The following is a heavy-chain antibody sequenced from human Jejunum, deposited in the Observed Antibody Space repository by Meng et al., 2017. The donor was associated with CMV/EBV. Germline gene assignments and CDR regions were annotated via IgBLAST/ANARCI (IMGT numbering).Heavy chain of an antibody. Sequence: GQVVESGGEGKKPGASVKVYCKASGYTFTNYGITWVRQAPGQGLEWMGWISAYNGNTNYAQTLQGRLTMTTDTSTSTAYMELRSLRSDDTAVYYCARVEVGITSGDYWGQGTLVTVSS. D-gene: IGHD1-26*01. CDR1: GYTFTNYG. CDR2: ISAYNGNT. CDR3: ARVEVGITSGDY. J-gene: IGHJ4*02. V-gene: IGHV1-18*01.